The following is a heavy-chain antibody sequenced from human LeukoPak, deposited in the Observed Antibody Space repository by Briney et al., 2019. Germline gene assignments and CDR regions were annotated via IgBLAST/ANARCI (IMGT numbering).Heavy chain of an antibody. CDR2: IRSKAYGGTT. CDR1: GFTFSSYA. V-gene: IGHV3-49*04. J-gene: IGHJ4*02. D-gene: IGHD7-27*01. CDR3: TRDKVEITGGYLGSGY. Sequence: GGSLRLSCAASGFTFSSYAMSWVRQSPGKGLEWVGFIRSKAYGGTTEYAASVKGRFTISRDDSKSIAYLQMNSLKTEDTAVYYCTRDKVEITGGYLGSGYWGQGTLVTVSS.